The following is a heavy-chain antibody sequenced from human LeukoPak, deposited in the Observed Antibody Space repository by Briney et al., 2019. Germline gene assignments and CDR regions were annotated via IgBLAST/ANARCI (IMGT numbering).Heavy chain of an antibody. CDR2: ISAYNGNT. V-gene: IGHV1-18*01. Sequence: GASVKVSCTASGYTFTSYGISWVRQAPGQGLEWMGWISAYNGNTNYAQKLQGRVTMTTNTSTSTAYMELRSLRSDDTAVYYCARHCLPGGSSGYSDAFYIWGQGTMVTVSS. CDR3: ARHCLPGGSSGYSDAFYI. CDR1: GYTFTSYG. D-gene: IGHD3-22*01. J-gene: IGHJ3*02.